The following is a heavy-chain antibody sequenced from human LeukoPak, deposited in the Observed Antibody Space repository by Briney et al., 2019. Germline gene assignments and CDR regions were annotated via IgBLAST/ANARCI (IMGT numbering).Heavy chain of an antibody. CDR1: GFTFSSYA. CDR3: AKRYYDFPLDY. D-gene: IGHD3-3*01. V-gene: IGHV3-23*01. J-gene: IGHJ4*02. CDR2: IRGSGGST. Sequence: GGSLRLSCAASGFTFSSYAMSWVRQAPGKGLEWVSAIRGSGGSTYYADSVKGRFTISRDNSMNTLYLQINNPRVEDTAVYYCAKRYYDFPLDYWGQGTLVTVSS.